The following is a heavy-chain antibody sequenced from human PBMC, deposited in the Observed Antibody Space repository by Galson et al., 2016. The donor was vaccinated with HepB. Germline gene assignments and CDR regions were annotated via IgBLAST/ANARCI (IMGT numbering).Heavy chain of an antibody. V-gene: IGHV4-31*03. J-gene: IGHJ4*02. CDR2: IYYSGST. D-gene: IGHD3-16*02. Sequence: TLSLTCTVSGGSISSGGYYWSWIRQHPGKGLEWIGYIYYSGSTYYNPSLKSRVTISVDTSKNQFSLKLSSVTAADTAVYYCAREAYIWGSYRYARYFDYWGQGTLVTVSS. CDR1: GGSISSGGYY. CDR3: AREAYIWGSYRYARYFDY.